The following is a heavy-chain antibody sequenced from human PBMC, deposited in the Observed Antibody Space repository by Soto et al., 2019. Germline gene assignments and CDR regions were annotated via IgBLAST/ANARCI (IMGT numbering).Heavy chain of an antibody. CDR1: GFTFSSYG. CDR3: ARGGGYSGYDLDY. D-gene: IGHD5-12*01. V-gene: IGHV3-33*01. CDR2: IWYDGRNK. J-gene: IGHJ4*02. Sequence: QVQLVESGGGVVQPGRSLRLSCAASGFTFSSYGMHWVRQAPGKGLEWVAVIWYDGRNKYYADSVKGRFTISRDNSKNTLYLQMNSLRAEDTAVYYCARGGGYSGYDLDYWGQGTLVTVSS.